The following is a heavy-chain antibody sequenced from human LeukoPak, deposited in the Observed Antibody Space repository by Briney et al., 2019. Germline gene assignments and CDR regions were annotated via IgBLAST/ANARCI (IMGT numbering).Heavy chain of an antibody. CDR3: ARHSCGYGYCTGPTGVDY. CDR1: GYSFTSYW. D-gene: IGHD2-8*02. J-gene: IGHJ4*02. V-gene: IGHV5-51*01. Sequence: GESLKISWKGSGYSFTSYWIGWVRQMPGKGLEWMGIIYPGDSDTRYSPSFQGQVTISADKSISTAYLQWSSLKASDTAMYYCARHSCGYGYCTGPTGVDYWGQGTLVTVSS. CDR2: IYPGDSDT.